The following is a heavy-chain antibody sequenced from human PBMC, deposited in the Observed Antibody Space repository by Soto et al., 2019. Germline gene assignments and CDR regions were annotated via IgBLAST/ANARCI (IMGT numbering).Heavy chain of an antibody. D-gene: IGHD2-2*02. CDR3: ARRPRYCSSTSCYSFDYYYYGMDV. V-gene: IGHV5-10-1*01. Sequence: GESLKISCKGSGYSFTSYWISWVRQMPGKGLEWMGRIDPSDSYTNYSPSFQGHVTISADRSISTAYLQWSSLKASDTAMYYCARRPRYCSSTSCYSFDYYYYGMDVWGQGTTVTVSS. CDR2: IDPSDSYT. CDR1: GYSFTSYW. J-gene: IGHJ6*02.